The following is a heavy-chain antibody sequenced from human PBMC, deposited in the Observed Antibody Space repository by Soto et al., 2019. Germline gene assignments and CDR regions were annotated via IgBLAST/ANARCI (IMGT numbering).Heavy chain of an antibody. CDR2: IYDTGISGYTPST. V-gene: IGHV4-59*01. J-gene: IGHJ6*02. CDR1: GGCIASSY. Sequence: PWGNPEITCTVSGGCIASSYWTWVRRPPGKGLEWIAYIYDTGISGYTPSTSYNPSLKSRVTMSVDTSKSQFSLKLTSVTAADTAVYFCSRGEAASFYYGLSVWGQVITFIVS. CDR3: SRGEAASFYYGLSV.